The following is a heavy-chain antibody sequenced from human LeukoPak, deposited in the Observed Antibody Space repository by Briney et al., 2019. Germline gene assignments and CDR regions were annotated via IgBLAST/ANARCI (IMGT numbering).Heavy chain of an antibody. CDR3: AKDAFSYNGVYDAFDI. V-gene: IGHV3-23*01. J-gene: IGHJ3*02. D-gene: IGHD3-3*01. CDR1: RFTFSDYA. Sequence: GGSLRLSCVASRFTFSDYAMSWVRQAPGKRLKWVSTTEGDGSGAHYADAVKGRFTISRDNSKGTLYLQMNSLKAEDTAVYYCAKDAFSYNGVYDAFDIWGQGTMVTVSS. CDR2: TEGDGSGA.